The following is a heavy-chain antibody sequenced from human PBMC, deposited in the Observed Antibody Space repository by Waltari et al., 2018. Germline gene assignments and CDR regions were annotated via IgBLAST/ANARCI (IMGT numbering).Heavy chain of an antibody. CDR3: ARDPPRIVGATSY. CDR1: GYSISIGYY. J-gene: IGHJ4*02. CDR2: IYHGGRI. V-gene: IGHV4-38-2*02. Sequence: QVQLQESGPGLVRPSETLSLTCSVSGYSISIGYYWGWLRQPPGKGLEWIGSIYHGGRIYYIPSLKSRVTISVDTSKNQFALKLSSVTAADTAVYYCARDPPRIVGATSYWGQGTLVTVSS. D-gene: IGHD1-26*01.